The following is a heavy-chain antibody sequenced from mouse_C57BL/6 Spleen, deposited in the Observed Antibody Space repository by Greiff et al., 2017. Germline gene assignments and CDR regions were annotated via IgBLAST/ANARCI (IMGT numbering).Heavy chain of an antibody. CDR1: GFSLTSYG. V-gene: IGHV2-2*02. J-gene: IGHJ1*03. Sequence: VQLQQSGPGLVQPSQSLSITCTVSGFSLTSYGVHWVRQSPGKGLEWLGVIWSGGSTDYNAAFISRPSISKDNSKSQVFFKMNSLQANDTAIYYCARNESYCCGGYFDDWGTGTTVTVSS. CDR3: ARNESYCCGGYFDD. CDR2: IWSGGST. D-gene: IGHD1-1*01.